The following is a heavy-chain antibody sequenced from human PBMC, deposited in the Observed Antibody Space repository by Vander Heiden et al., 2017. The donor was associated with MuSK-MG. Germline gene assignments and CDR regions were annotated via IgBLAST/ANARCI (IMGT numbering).Heavy chain of an antibody. Sequence: QVQLVESGGGLVKPGGSLRLSCAASGFTFSDYYMSWIRQAPGKGLEWVSYITNSGSTVYDADSVKGRFTISRDNAKNSLYLQMNSLRAEDTAVYYCARGQGGFCDSTTCYTVDHWGQGTLVTVSS. D-gene: IGHD2-2*02. V-gene: IGHV3-11*01. CDR2: ITNSGSTV. J-gene: IGHJ4*02. CDR1: GFTFSDYY. CDR3: ARGQGGFCDSTTCYTVDH.